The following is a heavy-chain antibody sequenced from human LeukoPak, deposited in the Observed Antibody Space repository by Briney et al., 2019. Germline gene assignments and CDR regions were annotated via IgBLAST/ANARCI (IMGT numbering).Heavy chain of an antibody. Sequence: GGSLRLSCAASGFTFSSYSMNWVRQAPGKGLEWVSTISNSGNSTYYADSVKGRFTISRDNSKNTLYLQMNSLRVEDTAVYYCAAGRPWLPVDYWGQGTLVTVSS. CDR3: AAGRPWLPVDY. CDR1: GFTFSSYS. D-gene: IGHD3-10*01. V-gene: IGHV3-23*01. CDR2: ISNSGNST. J-gene: IGHJ4*02.